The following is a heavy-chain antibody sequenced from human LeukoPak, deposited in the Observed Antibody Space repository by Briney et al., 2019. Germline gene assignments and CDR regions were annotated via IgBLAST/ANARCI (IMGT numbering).Heavy chain of an antibody. CDR2: IIPIFGTA. CDR1: GGTFSSYA. D-gene: IGHD2-2*02. CDR3: ASSPGGYCSSTSCYTVPYYYYMDV. V-gene: IGHV1-69*05. J-gene: IGHJ6*03. Sequence: GASVKVSCKASGGTFSSYAISWVRQAPGQGLEWMEGIIPIFGTANYAQKFQGRVTITTDESTSTAYMELSSLRSEDTAVYYCASSPGGYCSSTSCYTVPYYYYMDVWGKGTTVTASS.